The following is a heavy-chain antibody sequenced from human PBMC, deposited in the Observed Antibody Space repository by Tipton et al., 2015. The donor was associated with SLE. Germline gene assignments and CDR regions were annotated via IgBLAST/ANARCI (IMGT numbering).Heavy chain of an antibody. CDR3: ARSARMNSNSWYIF. CDR2: ISAYNGDT. CDR1: GYTFTSYG. Sequence: QLVQSGVEVKKPGASVKVSCKASGYTFTSYGICWVRQAPGQGLEWMGWISAYNGDTNYAQKFQGRVTMTTDTSTSTAYMEMRSLRSDDTAVYYCARSARMNSNSWYIFWGQGTLVTVSS. D-gene: IGHD6-13*01. V-gene: IGHV1-18*01. J-gene: IGHJ4*02.